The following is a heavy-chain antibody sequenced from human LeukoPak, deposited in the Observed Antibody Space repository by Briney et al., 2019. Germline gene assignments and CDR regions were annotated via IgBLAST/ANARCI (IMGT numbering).Heavy chain of an antibody. V-gene: IGHV3-53*01. J-gene: IGHJ5*02. Sequence: GGSLRLSCAASGFTVSSNYMSWVRQAPGKGLEWVSVIYSGGSTYYADSVKGRFNISRDNSKNTLYLQMNSLRAEDTAVYYCARVITMVRGVMNWFDPWGQGTLVTVSS. CDR1: GFTVSSNY. CDR2: IYSGGST. D-gene: IGHD3-10*01. CDR3: ARVITMVRGVMNWFDP.